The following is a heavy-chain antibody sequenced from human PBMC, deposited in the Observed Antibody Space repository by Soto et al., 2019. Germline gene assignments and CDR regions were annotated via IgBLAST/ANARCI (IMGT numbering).Heavy chain of an antibody. CDR2: IKSKTTGGTT. D-gene: IGHD2-2*01. Sequence: EVQLVESGGGLVRPGGSLRLSCAGSGVTFSNSWMNWVRQDPGKGLEWVGRIKSKTTGGTTDYAAPVKGRSSISRDDSKNTVYLQMTSLNTDRTAVYYCRAAANWGQGTLVIVSS. V-gene: IGHV3-15*07. CDR1: GVTFSNSW. CDR3: RAAAN. J-gene: IGHJ1*01.